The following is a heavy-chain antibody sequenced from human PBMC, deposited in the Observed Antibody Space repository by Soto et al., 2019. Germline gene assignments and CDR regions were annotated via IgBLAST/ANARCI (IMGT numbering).Heavy chain of an antibody. V-gene: IGHV4-30-2*01. CDR1: GGSISSAGYS. CDR3: VRAQGYGVHFIN. D-gene: IGHD5-18*01. CDR2: IYHSAIA. J-gene: IGHJ4*02. Sequence: QLQLQESGSGLVKPSQTLSLTCAVSGGSISSAGYSWSWIRQPPGRGLEWIGYIYHSAIAYYNPSLKTRVTISLARSKNQFSLNLSSVTPADTAVYYCVRAQGYGVHFINWGRGTLVTVSS.